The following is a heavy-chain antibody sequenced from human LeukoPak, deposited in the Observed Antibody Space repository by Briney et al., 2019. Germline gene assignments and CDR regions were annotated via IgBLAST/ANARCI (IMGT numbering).Heavy chain of an antibody. CDR2: IGGSGGST. D-gene: IGHD3-10*01. V-gene: IGHV3-23*01. J-gene: IGHJ3*02. Sequence: GGSLRLSCAASGFTFSSYAMSWVRQAPGKGLEWVSVIGGSGGSTYYADSVKGRFTISRDNAKNSLYLQMNSLRAADTAVYYCARGLLYEAFDIWGQGTMVTVSS. CDR1: GFTFSSYA. CDR3: ARGLLYEAFDI.